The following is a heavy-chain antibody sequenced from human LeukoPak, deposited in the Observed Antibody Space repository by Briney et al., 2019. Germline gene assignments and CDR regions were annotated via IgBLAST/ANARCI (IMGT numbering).Heavy chain of an antibody. J-gene: IGHJ4*02. D-gene: IGHD5-24*01. CDR1: GFTFSSYS. Sequence: PGGSLRLSCAASGFTFSSYSMNWVRQAPGKGREGVSSISSSSSYIYYADSVKGRFTISRDNAKNSLYLQMNSRRAEDTAVYYCARSLGEMATISDYWGQGTLVTVSS. CDR3: ARSLGEMATISDY. CDR2: ISSSSSYI. V-gene: IGHV3-21*01.